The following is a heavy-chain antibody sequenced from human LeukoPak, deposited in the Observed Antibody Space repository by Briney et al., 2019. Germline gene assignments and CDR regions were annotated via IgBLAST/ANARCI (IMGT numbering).Heavy chain of an antibody. V-gene: IGHV3-21*01. J-gene: IGHJ4*02. CDR2: ISSSSSYI. D-gene: IGHD3-22*01. CDR3: ARAEYYYDSSGYPTH. Sequence: GGSLRLSCAASGFTFSSYSMNWVRQAPGKGLVWVSSISSSSSYIYYADSVKGRFTISRDNAKNSLYLQMNSLRAEDTAVYYCARAEYYYDSSGYPTHWGQGTLVTVSS. CDR1: GFTFSSYS.